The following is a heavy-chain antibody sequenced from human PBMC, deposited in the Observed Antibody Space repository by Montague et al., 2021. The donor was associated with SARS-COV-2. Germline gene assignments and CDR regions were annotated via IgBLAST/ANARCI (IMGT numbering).Heavy chain of an antibody. J-gene: IGHJ4*02. CDR1: GDSIRNSEYS. D-gene: IGHD1-14*01. CDR2: IYDGGST. CDR3: ATRTRYPQNDFGF. Sequence: SKTLSLTCTVSGDSIRNSEYSWGWVRQPPGNGLEWIGNIYDGGSTXYNPSLKSRVTIFVDTSKNQFSLKLSSVTAADTAAYYCATRTRYPQNDFGFWGQGTLVTVSS. V-gene: IGHV4-39*01.